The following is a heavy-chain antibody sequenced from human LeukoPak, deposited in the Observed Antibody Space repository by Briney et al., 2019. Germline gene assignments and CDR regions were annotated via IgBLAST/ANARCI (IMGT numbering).Heavy chain of an antibody. D-gene: IGHD2-2*01. Sequence: GGSLRLSCAASGFTFSSYAMHWVRQAPGKGLEYVSAISSNGGSTYYANSVKGRFTISRDNSKNTLYLQMGGLRAEDMAVYYCAREIGYCSSTSCYSNWFDPWGQGTLVTVSS. V-gene: IGHV3-64*01. CDR2: ISSNGGST. CDR1: GFTFSSYA. CDR3: AREIGYCSSTSCYSNWFDP. J-gene: IGHJ5*02.